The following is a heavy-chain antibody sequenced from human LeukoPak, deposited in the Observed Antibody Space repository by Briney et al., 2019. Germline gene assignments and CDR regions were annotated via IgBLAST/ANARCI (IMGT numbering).Heavy chain of an antibody. V-gene: IGHV4-4*09. CDR2: VYSSGSG. CDR1: GASIGSFY. J-gene: IGHJ5*02. D-gene: IGHD3-3*01. Sequence: SETLSLTCRVSGASIGSFYWSWIRQPPGKGLEWIGYVYSSGSGNYNPSLRSRVTISVDTSKNQFSLKLYSVTAADTAVYYCAGTNFDLLSGYITWGQGTLVTVSS. CDR3: AGTNFDLLSGYIT.